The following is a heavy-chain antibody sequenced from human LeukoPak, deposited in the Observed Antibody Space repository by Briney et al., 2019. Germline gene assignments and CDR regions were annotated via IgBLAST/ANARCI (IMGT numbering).Heavy chain of an antibody. CDR1: GFTFRSYG. CDR2: IWYDGSKK. CDR3: VRDNRSYNFDY. J-gene: IGHJ4*02. V-gene: IGHV3-33*01. D-gene: IGHD1-26*01. Sequence: PGRSLRLSCVASGFTFRSYGMHWVRQAPGKGLEWVAVIWYDGSKKYYADSAKGRFTISRDNAKNTVYLQMNSLRAEDTAVYYCVRDNRSYNFDYWGQGTLVTVSS.